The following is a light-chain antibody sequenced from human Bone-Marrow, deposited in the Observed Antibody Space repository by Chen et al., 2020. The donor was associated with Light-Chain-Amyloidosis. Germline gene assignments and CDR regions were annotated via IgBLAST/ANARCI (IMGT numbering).Light chain of an antibody. CDR3: QQYGSSPFT. Sequence: EIVLTQSPGTLSLSPGERATLSCRASQSVSSSYLAWYQQKPGQAPRLLIYGASSRATGIPYRFSGSGSGTDFTLTIRRLEPEDFAVYYCQQYGSSPFTFGGGTKVEIK. V-gene: IGKV3-20*01. CDR1: QSVSSSY. CDR2: GAS. J-gene: IGKJ4*01.